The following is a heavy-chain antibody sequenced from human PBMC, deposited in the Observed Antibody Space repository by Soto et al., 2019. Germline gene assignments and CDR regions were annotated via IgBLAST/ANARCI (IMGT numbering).Heavy chain of an antibody. D-gene: IGHD6-13*01. Sequence: QVQLVESGGGVVQPGRSLRLSCAASGFTFSSYGMHWVRQAPGKGLEWVAVISYDGSNKYYADSVKGRFTISRDNSKNTLYLQMNSLRAEDTAVYYCAKDYSSSSWYFDYWAREPWSPSPQ. J-gene: IGHJ4*02. CDR3: AKDYSSSSWYFDY. V-gene: IGHV3-30*18. CDR2: ISYDGSNK. CDR1: GFTFSSYG.